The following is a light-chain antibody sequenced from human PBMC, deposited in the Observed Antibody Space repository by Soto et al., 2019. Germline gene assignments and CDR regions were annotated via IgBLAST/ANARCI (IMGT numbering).Light chain of an antibody. CDR2: EVS. CDR1: SSDVGNYNY. Sequence: QSVLTQPPSASGSPGQSVTISCTGTSSDVGNYNYVSWYLQHPGKVPKLMIYEVSKRPSGVPDRFSGSKSGNTASLTVSGLQAEDEADYYCSSYAGSNNLVFGGGTKLTVL. V-gene: IGLV2-8*01. CDR3: SSYAGSNNLV. J-gene: IGLJ3*02.